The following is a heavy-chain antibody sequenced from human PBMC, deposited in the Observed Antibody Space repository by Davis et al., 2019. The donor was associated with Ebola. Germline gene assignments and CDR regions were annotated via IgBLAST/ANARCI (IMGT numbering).Heavy chain of an antibody. Sequence: MPGGSLRPSCTLPGGSTSGYFWSWIRHPPGKGLEWIGYIYYTGSTDYNPSLKSRVTISLVPSKNQFSLKLNSVTAADTAVYYCARAGKEWALSLAYWGQGNLVTGSS. CDR3: ARAGKEWALSLAY. CDR2: IYYTGST. J-gene: IGHJ4*02. D-gene: IGHD1-26*01. CDR1: GGSTSGYF. V-gene: IGHV4-59*01.